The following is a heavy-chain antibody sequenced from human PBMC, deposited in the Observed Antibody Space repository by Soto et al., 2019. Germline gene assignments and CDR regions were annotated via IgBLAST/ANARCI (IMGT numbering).Heavy chain of an antibody. D-gene: IGHD3-9*01. J-gene: IGHJ1*01. CDR2: IIPIFGTA. CDR1: GGTFSSYA. Sequence: QVQLVQSGAEVKKPGSSVKVSCKASGGTFSSYAISWVRQAPGQGLEWMGGIIPIFGTANYAQKFQGRVTITADESTSTAYMELSSLKSEDTDVYYCAREMRWREFDDEYFQHWGQGTLVTVSS. CDR3: AREMRWREFDDEYFQH. V-gene: IGHV1-69*12.